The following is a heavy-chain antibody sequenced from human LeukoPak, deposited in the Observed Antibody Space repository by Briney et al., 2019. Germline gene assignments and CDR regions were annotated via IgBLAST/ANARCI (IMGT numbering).Heavy chain of an antibody. CDR1: GGSISDYY. V-gene: IGHV4-59*01. CDR3: ARVSAPRYKDYGGNYNWFDP. J-gene: IGHJ5*02. CDR2: ISYSGST. D-gene: IGHD4-23*01. Sequence: PSETLSLTCTVSGGSISDYYWSWIRQPPGKGLEWIGYISYSGSTNYSPSLKSRVTISVDTSKNQFSLKLSSVTAADTAVYYCARVSAPRYKDYGGNYNWFDPWGQGTLVTVSS.